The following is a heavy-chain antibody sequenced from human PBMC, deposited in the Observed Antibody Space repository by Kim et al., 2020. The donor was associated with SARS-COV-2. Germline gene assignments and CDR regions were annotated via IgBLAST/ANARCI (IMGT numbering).Heavy chain of an antibody. Sequence: ASVKVSCKASGYTFTSYAMNWVRQAPGQGLEWMGWINTNTGNPTYAQGFTGRFVFSLDTSVSTAYLQISSLKAEDTAVYYCARDPVVPAASAWFDPWGQGTLVTVSS. J-gene: IGHJ5*02. D-gene: IGHD2-2*01. V-gene: IGHV7-4-1*02. CDR3: ARDPVVPAASAWFDP. CDR1: GYTFTSYA. CDR2: INTNTGNP.